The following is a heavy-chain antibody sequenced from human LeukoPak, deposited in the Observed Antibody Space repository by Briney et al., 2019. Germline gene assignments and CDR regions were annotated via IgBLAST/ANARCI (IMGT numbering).Heavy chain of an antibody. CDR1: GYTFTRYG. CDR3: ARDEVAAAHLPLDY. V-gene: IGHV1-18*01. Sequence: ASVKVSCKASGYTFTRYGIGWVRQAPGQGLEWMGWISAYNGNTNYAQKLQGRVTMTTDTSTSTAYMELRSLRSDDTAVYYCARDEVAAAHLPLDYWGQATLVTVSS. D-gene: IGHD6-13*01. J-gene: IGHJ4*02. CDR2: ISAYNGNT.